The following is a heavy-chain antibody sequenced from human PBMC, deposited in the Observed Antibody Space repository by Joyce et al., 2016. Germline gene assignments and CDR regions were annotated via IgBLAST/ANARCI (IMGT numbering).Heavy chain of an antibody. CDR3: AREYGGTFCFDD. D-gene: IGHD4-23*01. J-gene: IGHJ4*02. CDR2: INPDRGDT. CDR1: GFSFSGYY. Sequence: QVQLVQSGAEVKNPGASVKVSCKASGFSFSGYYIHWVRQAPGQGLEWMGWINPDRGDTIYAQKFQGRVTMTRDTSTSTVYLELGRLTSDDTALYYCAREYGGTFCFDDWGQVTLVTVSS. V-gene: IGHV1-2*02.